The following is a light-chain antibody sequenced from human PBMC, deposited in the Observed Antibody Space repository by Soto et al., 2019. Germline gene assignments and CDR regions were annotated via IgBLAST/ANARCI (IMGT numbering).Light chain of an antibody. V-gene: IGKV1-5*01. CDR1: KSISSW. J-gene: IGKJ2*01. CDR3: QQYNSYAYT. Sequence: DIQMSQSPSTLSASVGDRVTITCRASKSISSWLAWYQQKPGKAAKLLIYDASSLESGVPSRFSRSGSGTEFPLTISSLQPDDFATYYCQQYNSYAYTFGQGIKLEIK. CDR2: DAS.